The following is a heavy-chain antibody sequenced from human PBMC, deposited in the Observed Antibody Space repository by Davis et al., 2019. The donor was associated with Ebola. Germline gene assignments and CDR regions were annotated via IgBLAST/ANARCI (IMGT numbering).Heavy chain of an antibody. J-gene: IGHJ4*02. CDR1: GFTFSSYA. D-gene: IGHD6-25*01. V-gene: IGHV3-30*04. CDR3: ARDLYSSEGY. Sequence: PGGSLRLSCAASGFTFSSYAMHWVRQAPGKGLEWVAVISYDGSNKYYADSVKGRFTISRDNSKNTLYLQMNSLRAEDTAVYYCARDLYSSEGYWGQGTLVTVSS. CDR2: ISYDGSNK.